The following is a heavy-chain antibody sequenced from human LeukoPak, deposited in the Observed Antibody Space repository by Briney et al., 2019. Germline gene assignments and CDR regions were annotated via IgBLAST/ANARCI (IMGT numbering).Heavy chain of an antibody. V-gene: IGHV3-21*01. D-gene: IGHD3-9*01. J-gene: IGHJ6*02. CDR2: ISSSSSYI. CDR3: TRDFYDILTGYKHAHLYGMDV. CDR1: GFTFSSYS. Sequence: GGSLRLSCAASGFTFSSYSMNWVRQAPGKGLEWVSSISSSSSYIYYADSVKGRFTISRDNAKNSLYLQMNSLRAEDTAVYYCTRDFYDILTGYKHAHLYGMDVWGQGTTVTVSS.